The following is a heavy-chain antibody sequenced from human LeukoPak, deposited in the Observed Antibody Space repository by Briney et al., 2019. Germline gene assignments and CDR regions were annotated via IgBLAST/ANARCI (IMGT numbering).Heavy chain of an antibody. Sequence: SETLSLTCNVSGGSISFYYWSWIRQPAGKGLEWVGRISASGSTNYNPSLKSRVTMSVGTSKNQFSLSVGSVTAADTAVYYCARDSQGSGRPFDSWGQGTLVTVSS. CDR3: ARDSQGSGRPFDS. CDR1: GGSISFYY. J-gene: IGHJ4*02. D-gene: IGHD6-19*01. CDR2: ISASGST. V-gene: IGHV4-4*07.